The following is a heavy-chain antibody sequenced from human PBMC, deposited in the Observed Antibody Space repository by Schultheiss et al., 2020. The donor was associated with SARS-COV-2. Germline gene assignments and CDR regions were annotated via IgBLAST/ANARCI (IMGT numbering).Heavy chain of an antibody. CDR1: GFTFSDYY. D-gene: IGHD3-10*01. CDR3: ARTMVRVQPFDY. J-gene: IGHJ4*02. V-gene: IGHV3-11*01. CDR2: ISGSGGST. Sequence: GGSLRLSCAASGFTFSDYYMSWVRQAPGKGLEWVSAISGSGGSTYYADSVKGRFTISRDNAKNSLYLQMNSLRAEDTAVYYCARTMVRVQPFDYWGQGTLVTVSS.